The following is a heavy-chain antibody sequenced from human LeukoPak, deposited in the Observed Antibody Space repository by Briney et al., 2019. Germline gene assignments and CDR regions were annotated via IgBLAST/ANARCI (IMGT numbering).Heavy chain of an antibody. CDR3: AKARVAAAGENYYYYGMDV. Sequence: GRSMRLSCAASGFTFSSYGMHWDRQAPGKGLEWVAVISYDGSNKYYADSVKGRFTISRDNSKNTLYLQMNSLRAEDTAVYYCAKARVAAAGENYYYYGMDVWGQGTTVTVSS. J-gene: IGHJ6*02. D-gene: IGHD6-13*01. CDR1: GFTFSSYG. CDR2: ISYDGSNK. V-gene: IGHV3-30*18.